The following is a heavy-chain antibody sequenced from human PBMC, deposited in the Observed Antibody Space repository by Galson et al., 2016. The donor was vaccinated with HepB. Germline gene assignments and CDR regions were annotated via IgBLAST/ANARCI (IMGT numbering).Heavy chain of an antibody. V-gene: IGHV3-20*04. CDR3: ARGGFDFWSGYEGHYGMDV. Sequence: SLRLSCAASGFKFEDYGMSWVRQVPGRGLEWVAGIKWNGGSPGYGDSVMGRFTITRDNGKNSLYLPMYSLRAEDKALYYSARGGFDFWSGYEGHYGMDVWGQGTTATVSS. D-gene: IGHD3-3*01. CDR1: GFKFEDYG. CDR2: IKWNGGSP. J-gene: IGHJ6*02.